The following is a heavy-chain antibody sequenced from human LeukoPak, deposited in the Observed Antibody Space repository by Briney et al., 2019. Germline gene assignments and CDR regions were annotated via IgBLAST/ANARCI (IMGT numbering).Heavy chain of an antibody. J-gene: IGHJ6*03. CDR2: IKQDGSEK. D-gene: IGHD6-19*01. Sequence: GSLRLSCAASGFTFSSYWMSWVRQAPGKGLEWVANIKQDGSEKYYVDSVKGRFTISRDNAKDSLYLQMNSLRAEDMALYYCAKAGGSGWYGYYYYMDVWGKGTTVTVSS. CDR1: GFTFSSYW. V-gene: IGHV3-7*03. CDR3: AKAGGSGWYGYYYYMDV.